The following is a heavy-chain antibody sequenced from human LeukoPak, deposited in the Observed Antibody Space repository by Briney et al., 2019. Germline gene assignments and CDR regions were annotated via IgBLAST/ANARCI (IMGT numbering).Heavy chain of an antibody. CDR1: GFTFSSYS. V-gene: IGHV3-21*01. D-gene: IGHD2-2*01. CDR2: ISSSSSYI. Sequence: GGSLRLSCAASGFTFSSYSMNWVRQAPGKGLEWVSSISSSSSYIHYADSVKGRFTISRDNAKNSLYLQMNSLRAGDTAVYYCARPSSTSPFDPWGQGTLVTVSS. J-gene: IGHJ5*02. CDR3: ARPSSTSPFDP.